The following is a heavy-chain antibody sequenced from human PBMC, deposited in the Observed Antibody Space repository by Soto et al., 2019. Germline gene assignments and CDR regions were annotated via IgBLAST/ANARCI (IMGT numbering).Heavy chain of an antibody. CDR3: AGMTH. J-gene: IGHJ4*02. Sequence: GGSVKVYFKASGGPFSNYAISLVRQAPGQGLEWMGGIIPIFGTANYAQKFQGRVTITADKSTSTAYMDLSSLGSEDTAVYYCAGMTHWGQGTMVTVSS. CDR2: IIPIFGTA. D-gene: IGHD2-21*02. CDR1: GGPFSNYA. V-gene: IGHV1-69*06.